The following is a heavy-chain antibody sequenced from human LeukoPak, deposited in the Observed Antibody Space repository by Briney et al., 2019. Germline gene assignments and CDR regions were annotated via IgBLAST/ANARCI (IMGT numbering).Heavy chain of an antibody. CDR1: GGSFGGYY. D-gene: IGHD5-18*01. CDR2: INRSGST. J-gene: IGHJ4*02. CDR3: ARVFGYSYGYRFDY. Sequence: PSETLSLTCAVYGGSFGGYYWSWIRQPPGKGLEWIGEINRSGSTNYNPSLKSRVTISVDTSKNQFSLKLSSVTAADTAVYYCARVFGYSYGYRFDYWGQGTLVTVSS. V-gene: IGHV4-34*01.